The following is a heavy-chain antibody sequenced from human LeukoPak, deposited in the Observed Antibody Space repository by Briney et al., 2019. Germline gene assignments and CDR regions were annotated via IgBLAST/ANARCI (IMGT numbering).Heavy chain of an antibody. CDR2: IYYSGST. Sequence: SETLPLTCTVSGGSISSSSYYWGWIRQPPGKGLEWIGSIYYSGSTYYNPSLKSRVTISVDTSKNQFSLKLSSVTAADTAVYYCARLAGSGSYFDLYFDYWGQETLVTVSS. J-gene: IGHJ4*02. CDR1: GGSISSSSYY. D-gene: IGHD3-10*01. V-gene: IGHV4-39*01. CDR3: ARLAGSGSYFDLYFDY.